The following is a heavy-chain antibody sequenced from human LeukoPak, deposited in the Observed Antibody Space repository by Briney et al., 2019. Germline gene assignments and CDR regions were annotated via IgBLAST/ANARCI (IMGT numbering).Heavy chain of an antibody. CDR1: GFTFSSYE. J-gene: IGHJ4*02. CDR3: ARVLGSGVRGVITDLYFDY. CDR2: ISSSGSTI. V-gene: IGHV3-48*03. Sequence: GGSLRLSCAASGFTFSSYEMNWVRQAPGKGLEWVSYISSSGSTIYYADSVKGRFTISRDNAKNSLYLQMNSLRAEDTAVYYCARVLGSGVRGVITDLYFDYWGQGTLVTVSS. D-gene: IGHD3-10*01.